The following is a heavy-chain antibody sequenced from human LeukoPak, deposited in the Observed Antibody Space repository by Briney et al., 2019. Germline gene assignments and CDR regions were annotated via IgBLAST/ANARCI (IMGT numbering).Heavy chain of an antibody. J-gene: IGHJ4*02. CDR1: GFTFSSYA. CDR2: IPYDGSNK. Sequence: GGSLRLSCAASGFTFSSYAMHWVRQAPGKGLEWVAVIPYDGSNKYYADSVKGRFTISRDNSKNTLYLQMNSVRAEDTAVYYCAEPYGDYVGYWGQGTLVTVSS. V-gene: IGHV3-30-3*01. D-gene: IGHD4-17*01. CDR3: AEPYGDYVGY.